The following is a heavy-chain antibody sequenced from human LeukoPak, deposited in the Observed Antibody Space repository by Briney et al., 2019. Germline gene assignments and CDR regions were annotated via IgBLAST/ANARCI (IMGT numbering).Heavy chain of an antibody. J-gene: IGHJ3*02. CDR2: ISGTSSYI. V-gene: IGHV3-21*04. CDR1: GFTFSTYS. D-gene: IGHD6-13*01. CDR3: AKDYTPRSWNDAFDI. Sequence: GGSLRLSCAASGFTFSTYSMNWVRQAPGKGLEWVSSISGTSSYIYYADSVKGRFTISRDNAKNSLSLQMNSLRAEDTAVYYCAKDYTPRSWNDAFDIWGQGTMVTVSS.